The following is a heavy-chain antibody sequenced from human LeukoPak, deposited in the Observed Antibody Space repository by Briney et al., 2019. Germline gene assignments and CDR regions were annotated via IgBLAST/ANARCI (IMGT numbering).Heavy chain of an antibody. V-gene: IGHV3-23*01. J-gene: IGHJ4*02. CDR2: ISGSGDST. CDR3: AKGRSGVSSAAINY. CDR1: GFTFSSYA. Sequence: GGSLRLSCAASGFTFSSYAMSWVRQAPGKGLEWVSTISGSGDSTYYADSVKGRFTISRDNSKNTLHLQMNSLRAEDTAVYSCAKGRSGVSSAAINYWDQGTLVTVSS. D-gene: IGHD2-2*01.